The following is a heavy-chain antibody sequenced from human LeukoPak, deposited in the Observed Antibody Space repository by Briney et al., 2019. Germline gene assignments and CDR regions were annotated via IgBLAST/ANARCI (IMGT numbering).Heavy chain of an antibody. CDR2: IKQDGSEK. Sequence: GGSLRLSCAASGFTFSSYWMSWVRQAPGKGLEWVANIKQDGSEKYYVDSVKGRFTISRDNAKNSLYLQMNSLRAEDTAVYYCASILRGYSGYDFFGYWGQGTLVTVFS. J-gene: IGHJ4*02. CDR1: GFTFSSYW. D-gene: IGHD5-12*01. V-gene: IGHV3-7*03. CDR3: ASILRGYSGYDFFGY.